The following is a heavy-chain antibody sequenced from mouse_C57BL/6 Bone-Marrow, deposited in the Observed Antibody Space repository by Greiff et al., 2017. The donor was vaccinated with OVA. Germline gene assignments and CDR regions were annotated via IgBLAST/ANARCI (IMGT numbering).Heavy chain of an antibody. CDR1: GYTFTDYE. J-gene: IGHJ4*01. V-gene: IGHV1-15*01. Sequence: VQLQESGAELVRPGASVTLSCKASGYTFTDYEMHWVKQTPVHGLEWIGAIDPETGGTAYNQKFKGKAILTADKSSSTAYMELRSLTSEDSAVYYCTREGTLLYAMDYWGQGTSVTVSS. CDR2: IDPETGGT. D-gene: IGHD2-1*01. CDR3: TREGTLLYAMDY.